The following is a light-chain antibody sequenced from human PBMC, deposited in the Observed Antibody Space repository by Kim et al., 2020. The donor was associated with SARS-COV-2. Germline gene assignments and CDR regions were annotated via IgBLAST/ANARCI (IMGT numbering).Light chain of an antibody. CDR2: SYN. CDR1: WSNIGSNY. CDR3: APWDDSLNGPV. J-gene: IGLJ3*02. V-gene: IGLV1-44*01. Sequence: QSVVTQPPSVSGTPGQRVTISCSGTWSNIGSNYVHWYQQLPGTAPKLLVFSYNQRPSGVPDHFSASKSGTSASLAISGLQFEDEADYYCAPWDDSLNGPVFGGGTQLTVL.